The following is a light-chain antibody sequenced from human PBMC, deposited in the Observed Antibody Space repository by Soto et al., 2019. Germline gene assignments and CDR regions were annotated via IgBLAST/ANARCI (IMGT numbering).Light chain of an antibody. CDR2: DVS. CDR1: SSDVGGYNY. J-gene: IGLJ1*01. CDR3: CSCAGSYFYV. Sequence: QSVLTQPRSVSGSPGQSVTISCTGTSSDVGGYNYVSWYQQHPGKAPKLMIYDVSKRPSGVPDRFSGSKSGNTASLTISGLLAEDEADYYCCSCAGSYFYVFGTGIKLTVL. V-gene: IGLV2-11*01.